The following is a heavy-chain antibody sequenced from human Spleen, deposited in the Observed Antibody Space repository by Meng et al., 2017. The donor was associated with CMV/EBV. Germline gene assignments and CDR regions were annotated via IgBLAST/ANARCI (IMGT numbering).Heavy chain of an antibody. Sequence: GESLKISCAASGFTFSSYEMNWVRQAPGKGLEWVSYISSSGSTIYYADSVKGRFTISRDNAKNSLYLQMNSLRAEDTAVYYCARDRGYKIGYYYYYYGMDVWGQGTTVTVSS. CDR1: GFTFSSYE. J-gene: IGHJ6*02. V-gene: IGHV3-48*03. CDR2: ISSSGSTI. D-gene: IGHD1-14*01. CDR3: ARDRGYKIGYYYYYYGMDV.